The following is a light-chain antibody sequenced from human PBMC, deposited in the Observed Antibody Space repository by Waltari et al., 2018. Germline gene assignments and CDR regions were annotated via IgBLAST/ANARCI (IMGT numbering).Light chain of an antibody. J-gene: IGKJ1*01. V-gene: IGKV1-5*03. CDR3: QQYNSYWGT. CDR1: QGISSW. Sequence: DIQMTQSPSTLSASVGDRDTITCRASQGISSWVAWYQQKPGKDPKLLIYKASSLESGVPSRFSGSGSGTEFTLTINSLQPDDFATYYCQQYNSYWGTFGQGTKVEIK. CDR2: KAS.